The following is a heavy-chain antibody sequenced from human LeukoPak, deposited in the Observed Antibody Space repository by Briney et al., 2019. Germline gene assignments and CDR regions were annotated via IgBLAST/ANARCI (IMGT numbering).Heavy chain of an antibody. D-gene: IGHD3-9*01. V-gene: IGHV3-48*02. J-gene: IGHJ5*02. Sequence: GESLRLSCAASGFTFSTHSMSWLRQAPGKGLEWISYITSSSSTIYYADSVKGRFTISRDNAKNSLYLQMNSLRHEDTAVYYCARRVSTGNVYSWFDPWGQGTLVTVSS. CDR1: GFTFSTHS. CDR3: ARRVSTGNVYSWFDP. CDR2: ITSSSSTI.